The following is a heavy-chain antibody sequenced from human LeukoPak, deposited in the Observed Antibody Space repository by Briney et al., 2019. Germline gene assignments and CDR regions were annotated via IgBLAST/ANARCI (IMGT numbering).Heavy chain of an antibody. CDR3: AKDQWLVLDY. CDR2: IRYDGSNN. D-gene: IGHD6-19*01. J-gene: IGHJ4*02. Sequence: GGSLRLSCAASGFTFSSYGMHWVRQAPGKGLEWVAFIRYDGSNNYYADSVKGRFAISRDNSKNTLYLQMNSLRAEDTAVYSCAKDQWLVLDYWGQGTLVTVSS. CDR1: GFTFSSYG. V-gene: IGHV3-30*02.